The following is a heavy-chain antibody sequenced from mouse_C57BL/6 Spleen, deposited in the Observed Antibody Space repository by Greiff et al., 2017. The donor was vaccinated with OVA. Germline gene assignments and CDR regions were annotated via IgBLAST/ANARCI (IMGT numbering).Heavy chain of an antibody. CDR1: GFTFSSYA. CDR2: ISSGGDYI. CDR3: TRANFDVRYFDY. V-gene: IGHV5-9-1*02. J-gene: IGHJ2*01. Sequence: EVQRVESGEGLVKPGGSLKLSCAASGFTFSSYAMSWVRQTPEKRLEWVAYISSGGDYIYYADTVKGRFTISRDNARNTLYLQMSSLKSEDTAMYYCTRANFDVRYFDYWGQGTTLTVSS.